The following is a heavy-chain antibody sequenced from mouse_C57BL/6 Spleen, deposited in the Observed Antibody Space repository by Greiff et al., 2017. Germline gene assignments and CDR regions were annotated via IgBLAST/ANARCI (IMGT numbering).Heavy chain of an antibody. CDR1: GFTFSSYA. Sequence: EVQLVESGGGLVKPGGSLKLSCAASGFTFSSYAMSWVRQTPEKRLEWVATISDGGSYTYYPDNVKGRFTISRDNAKNNLYLQMSHLKSEDTAMYYCARIYDYAMDYWGQGTSVTVSS. D-gene: IGHD1-1*01. CDR3: ARIYDYAMDY. J-gene: IGHJ4*01. CDR2: ISDGGSYT. V-gene: IGHV5-4*01.